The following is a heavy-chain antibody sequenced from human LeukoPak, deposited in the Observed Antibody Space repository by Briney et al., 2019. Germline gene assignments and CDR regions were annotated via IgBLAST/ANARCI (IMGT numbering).Heavy chain of an antibody. D-gene: IGHD5-18*01. CDR1: GFTFSSYW. Sequence: GGSLRLSCAASGFTFSSYWVTWVRQAPGKGPEWVANIEENGNEKYHVDSVKGRFTISRDNAKNSLYLQMNSLRVEDTAVYYCAKASSWGTAMGHFDYWGQGTLVTVSS. CDR2: IEENGNEK. CDR3: AKASSWGTAMGHFDY. V-gene: IGHV3-7*01. J-gene: IGHJ4*02.